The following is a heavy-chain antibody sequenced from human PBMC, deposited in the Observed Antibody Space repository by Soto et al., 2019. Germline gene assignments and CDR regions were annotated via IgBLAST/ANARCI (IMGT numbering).Heavy chain of an antibody. J-gene: IGHJ4*02. CDR1: GFIASNYA. CDR2: FSGSGGAT. D-gene: IGHD1-26*01. Sequence: QPVGSLRLSCAASGFIASNYAMSWVRQAPGKGLEWVSGFSGSGGATFYADSVKGRFTISRDSSKNTIYLQMDRLRADDTAVYYCAKAVGDYWGRGTLVTVSS. CDR3: AKAVGDY. V-gene: IGHV3-23*01.